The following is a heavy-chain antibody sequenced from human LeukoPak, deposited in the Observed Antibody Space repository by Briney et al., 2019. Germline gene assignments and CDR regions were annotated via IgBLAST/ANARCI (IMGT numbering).Heavy chain of an antibody. CDR2: ISRSATII. Sequence: GESLRLSCAAPGFTFSPYGMNWVRQAPGKGLEWISYISRSATIIHYADSVKGRFTISRDDAKNSLYLQMNSLRAEDTAVYYCARDPCGADCHDEYFQYWGQGTLVTVSS. D-gene: IGHD2-21*02. CDR1: GFTFSPYG. J-gene: IGHJ1*01. V-gene: IGHV3-48*01. CDR3: ARDPCGADCHDEYFQY.